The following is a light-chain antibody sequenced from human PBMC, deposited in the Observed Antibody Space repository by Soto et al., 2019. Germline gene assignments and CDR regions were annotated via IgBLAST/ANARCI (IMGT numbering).Light chain of an antibody. CDR3: QVWDSSSDLVV. CDR2: YDS. Sequence: SYELTQPPSVSVAPGKRARITCGGNNIGSKSVHWYQQKPGQAPVLVIYYDSDRPSGIPERFSGSNSGNTATLTISRVEAGDEADYYCQVWDSSSDLVVFGGGTKLTVL. CDR1: NIGSKS. V-gene: IGLV3-21*04. J-gene: IGLJ2*01.